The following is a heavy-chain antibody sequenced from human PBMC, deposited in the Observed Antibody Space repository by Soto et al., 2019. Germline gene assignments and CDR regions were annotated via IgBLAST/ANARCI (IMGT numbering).Heavy chain of an antibody. D-gene: IGHD3-10*01. CDR3: ARLPGVRGVFDGFSV. CDR1: GYSFAGYR. Sequence: GEALKISCKGSGYSFAGYRIGSVRQMPGKGLDWMGVIYPGDSDTRYSPSFHGQVTISADKSISTAYLQWSSLKASDTAMYFCARLPGVRGVFDGFSVWGQGTMVTVSS. V-gene: IGHV5-51*01. CDR2: IYPGDSDT. J-gene: IGHJ3*01.